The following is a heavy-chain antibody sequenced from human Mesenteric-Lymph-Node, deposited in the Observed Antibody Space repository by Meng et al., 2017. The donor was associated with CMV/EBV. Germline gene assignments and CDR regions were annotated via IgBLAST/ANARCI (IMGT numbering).Heavy chain of an antibody. CDR3: ARPYTMGGMDV. D-gene: IGHD3-10*01. Sequence: GSLRLSCTVSGDSISRHYWTWIRQPPGKGLEWIGHIYYSGSTSYNPSLENRVTISVDTSKNQLSLKLSSVTAADTAVYYCARPYTMGGMDVWGQGTTVTVSS. CDR2: IYYSGST. V-gene: IGHV4-59*11. CDR1: GDSISRHY. J-gene: IGHJ6*02.